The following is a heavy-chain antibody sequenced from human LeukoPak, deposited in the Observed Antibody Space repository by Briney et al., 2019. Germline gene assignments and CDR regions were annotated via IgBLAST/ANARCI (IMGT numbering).Heavy chain of an antibody. J-gene: IGHJ1*01. CDR2: ISSGSNTI. D-gene: IGHD3-3*01. CDR3: ARGPLTSTYYDFWSGYYNWDFQH. CDR1: GFTFSDYY. Sequence: PGGSLRLSCAASGFTFSDYYMSWIRQAPGKGLEWVSYISSGSNTIYYADSVKGRFTISRDNAKNSLYLQMNSLRAEDTAVYYCARGPLTSTYYDFWSGYYNWDFQHWGQGTLVTVSS. V-gene: IGHV3-11*04.